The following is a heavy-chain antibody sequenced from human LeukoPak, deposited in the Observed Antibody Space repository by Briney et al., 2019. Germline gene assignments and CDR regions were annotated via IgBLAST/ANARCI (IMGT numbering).Heavy chain of an antibody. CDR1: GGSISSYY. CDR3: AREGRDYYDSSGYYAFDI. CDR2: IYYSGST. Sequence: SETLSLTCTVSGGSISSYYWSWIRQPPRKGLEWIGYIYYSGSTNYNPSLKSRVTISVDTSKNQFSLKLSSVTAADTGVYYCAREGRDYYDSSGYYAFDIWGQGTMVTVSS. D-gene: IGHD3-22*01. V-gene: IGHV4-59*01. J-gene: IGHJ3*02.